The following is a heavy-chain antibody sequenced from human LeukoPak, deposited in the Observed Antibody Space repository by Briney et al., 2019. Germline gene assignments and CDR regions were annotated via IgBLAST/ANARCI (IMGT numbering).Heavy chain of an antibody. J-gene: IGHJ3*02. CDR2: ISGSGGST. D-gene: IGHD3-22*01. CDR3: AKIAYYYDSSGYLYPDAFDI. Sequence: GGSLRLSCAASGFTFNNYAMSWVRQAPGKGPEWVSAISGSGGSTYYADSVKGRFTISRDNSKNTLYLQMNSLRAEDTAVYYCAKIAYYYDSSGYLYPDAFDIWGQGTMVTVSS. CDR1: GFTFNNYA. V-gene: IGHV3-23*01.